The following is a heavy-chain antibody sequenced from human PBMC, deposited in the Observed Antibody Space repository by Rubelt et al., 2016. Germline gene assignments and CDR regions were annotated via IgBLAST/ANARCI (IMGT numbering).Heavy chain of an antibody. Sequence: QVQLVQSGAEVKKPGASVKVSCKASGYTFTGYYMHWVRQAPGQGLEWMGWINPNSGGTNYAQKFQGWVTRTRDTSIRTAYMELSRLRSEDTAVYYWARGSWFRGAFDIWGQGTMVTVSS. V-gene: IGHV1-2*04. CDR3: ARGSWFRGAFDI. CDR1: GYTFTGYY. J-gene: IGHJ3*02. D-gene: IGHD6-13*01. CDR2: INPNSGGT.